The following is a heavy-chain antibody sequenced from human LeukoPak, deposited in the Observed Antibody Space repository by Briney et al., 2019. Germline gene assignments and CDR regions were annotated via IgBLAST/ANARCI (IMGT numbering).Heavy chain of an antibody. V-gene: IGHV3-64*01. CDR1: GFTFIDYA. CDR3: ARDLYYDSSGYYSYYYYMDV. Sequence: GGSLRLSCAASGFTFIDYAMTWVRQAPGKGLEYVSAISSNGGSTYYANSVKGRFTISRDNSKNTLYLQMGSLRAEDMAVYYCARDLYYDSSGYYSYYYYMDVWGKGTTVTISS. D-gene: IGHD3-22*01. J-gene: IGHJ6*03. CDR2: ISSNGGST.